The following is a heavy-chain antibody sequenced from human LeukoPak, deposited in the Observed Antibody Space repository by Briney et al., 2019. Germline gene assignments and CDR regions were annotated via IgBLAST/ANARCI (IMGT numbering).Heavy chain of an antibody. CDR3: ARGMLPRERYYYTNYYYYMDV. J-gene: IGHJ6*03. V-gene: IGHV4-61*02. D-gene: IGHD3-22*01. CDR1: GGSISSGSYY. Sequence: SETLSLTCTVSGGSISSGSYYWSWIRQPAGKGLEWIGRIYTSGSTNYNPSLKSRVTISVDTSKNQFSLKLSSVTAADTAVYYCARGMLPRERYYYTNYYYYMDVWGKGTTVTVSS. CDR2: IYTSGST.